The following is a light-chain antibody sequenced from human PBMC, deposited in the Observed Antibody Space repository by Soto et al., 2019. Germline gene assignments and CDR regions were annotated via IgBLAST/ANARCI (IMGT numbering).Light chain of an antibody. Sequence: QSVLTQPASVSGSPGQSITISCTGTSSDVGRYNYVSWYQQHPGKAPKLMIYEVSNRPSGVSNRFSGSKSCNTASLTISGLQPEDEADYYCNSYTSTSARVFGGGTKLTVL. CDR1: SSDVGRYNY. CDR3: NSYTSTSARV. J-gene: IGLJ3*02. V-gene: IGLV2-14*01. CDR2: EVS.